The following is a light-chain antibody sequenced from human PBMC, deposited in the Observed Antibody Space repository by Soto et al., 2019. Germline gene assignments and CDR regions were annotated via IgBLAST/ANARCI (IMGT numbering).Light chain of an antibody. V-gene: IGKV1-17*03. J-gene: IGKJ5*01. CDR2: AAS. Sequence: DIQMTPSPSAMSASVGDRVTIFCRASQDIGNHLAWFQQKPGKVPQRLIYAASSLQTGVPSRFSGSGSGTDFTLTINSLQPEDFATYYCLQHDSFPPTFGQGTRLEIK. CDR3: LQHDSFPPT. CDR1: QDIGNH.